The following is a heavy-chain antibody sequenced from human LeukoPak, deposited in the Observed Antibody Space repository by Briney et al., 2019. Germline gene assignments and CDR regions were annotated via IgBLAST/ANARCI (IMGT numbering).Heavy chain of an antibody. D-gene: IGHD6-19*01. CDR3: AREMLAAVAAQS. CDR1: GFTFSSYS. CDR2: ISSSSSYI. Sequence: GGSLRLSCAASGFTFSSYSMNWVGQAPGKGLDWVSSISSSSSYIYYADSVKGRFTISRDNAKNSLYLQMNSLRAEDTAVYYCAREMLAAVAAQSWGQGTLVTVSS. J-gene: IGHJ5*02. V-gene: IGHV3-21*01.